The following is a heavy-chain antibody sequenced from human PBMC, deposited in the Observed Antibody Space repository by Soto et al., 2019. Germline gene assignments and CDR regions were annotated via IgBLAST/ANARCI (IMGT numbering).Heavy chain of an antibody. V-gene: IGHV4-30-2*01. CDR3: ARGLRYSSSWRHYGMDV. Sequence: PSETLSLTCAVSGGSISSGGYSWSWIRQPPGKGLEWIGYMYHSGSTYYNPSLKSRVTISIDRSKNQFSLKLSSVTAADTAVYYCARGLRYSSSWRHYGMDVWGQGTTVTVSS. D-gene: IGHD6-13*01. J-gene: IGHJ6*02. CDR1: GGSISSGGYS. CDR2: MYHSGST.